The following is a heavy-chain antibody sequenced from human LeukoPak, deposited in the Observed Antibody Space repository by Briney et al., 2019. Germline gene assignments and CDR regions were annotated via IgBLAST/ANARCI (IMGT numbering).Heavy chain of an antibody. Sequence: NTSETLSLTCAVYGGSFSGYYWSWSRQPPGKGLEWIGEIIHSGSTNYNPSLKSRVTMSVDTSKNQFSLKLSSVTAADTAVYYCARDSGAVAGDWGQGTLVTVSS. V-gene: IGHV4-34*12. D-gene: IGHD6-19*01. CDR1: GGSFSGYY. CDR3: ARDSGAVAGD. CDR2: IIHSGST. J-gene: IGHJ4*02.